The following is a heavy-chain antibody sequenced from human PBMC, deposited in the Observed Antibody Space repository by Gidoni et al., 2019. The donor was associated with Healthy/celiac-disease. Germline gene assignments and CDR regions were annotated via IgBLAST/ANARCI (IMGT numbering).Heavy chain of an antibody. V-gene: IGHV1-69*06. CDR3: AKVEGYYYAMDV. CDR1: ESPFSSYA. CDR2: IIPIFGRA. J-gene: IGHJ6*02. Sequence: HVQLFPSGAAVKRPGCSVKVSCKASESPFSSYAISWVRQAPGQGLEWFGGIIPIFGRANYAQKFQGRVTVAADKSTNTAYIELSSLRSEDTAVYYCAKVEGYYYAMDVWGQGTTVAVSS.